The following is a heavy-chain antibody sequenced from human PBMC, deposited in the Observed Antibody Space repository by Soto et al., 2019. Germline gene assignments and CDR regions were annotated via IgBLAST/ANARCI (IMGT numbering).Heavy chain of an antibody. CDR2: INYDGSNR. CDR1: GLTLENCW. D-gene: IGHD1-26*01. V-gene: IGHV3-74*01. J-gene: IGHJ6*02. Sequence: WRSLRLSWEASGLTLENCWIRWVRQAPGKGLVWVSRINYDGSNRRYADSVQGRFTTSTDKAKNTLFLQMSSLRAADTAVYFCARRCNSPNCYGMDVWGQGTTVTVSS. CDR3: ARRCNSPNCYGMDV.